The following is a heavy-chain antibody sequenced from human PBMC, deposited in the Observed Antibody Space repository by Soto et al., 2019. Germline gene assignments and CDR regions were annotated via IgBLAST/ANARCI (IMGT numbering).Heavy chain of an antibody. CDR1: GYTFTGYY. Sequence: SCKASGYTFTGYYMHCVRQAPGKGLEWVAVISYDGSNKYYADSVKGRFTISRDNSKNTLYLQMNSLRAEDTAVYYCAKEVPQRFLEWLLNPYYYGMDVWGQGTTVTVSS. J-gene: IGHJ6*02. D-gene: IGHD3-3*01. CDR2: ISYDGSNK. V-gene: IGHV3-30*18. CDR3: AKEVPQRFLEWLLNPYYYGMDV.